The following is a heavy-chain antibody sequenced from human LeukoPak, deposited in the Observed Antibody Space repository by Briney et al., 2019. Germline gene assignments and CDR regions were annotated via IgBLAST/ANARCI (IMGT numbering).Heavy chain of an antibody. V-gene: IGHV3-21*01. Sequence: PGGSLRLSCAASGFTFSSYSMTWVRQAPGKGLEWVSYISSSTGFTNYGDSVRGRFTISRDNAENVLYLHMDSLRAEDTGVYYCARVGQDYYYGMDVWGQGTTVTVSS. J-gene: IGHJ6*02. CDR2: ISSSTGFT. CDR3: ARVGQDYYYGMDV. CDR1: GFTFSSYS.